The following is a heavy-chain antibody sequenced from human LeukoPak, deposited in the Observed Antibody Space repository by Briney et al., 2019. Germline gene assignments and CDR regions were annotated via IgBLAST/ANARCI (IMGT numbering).Heavy chain of an antibody. D-gene: IGHD4-23*01. V-gene: IGHV4-59*01. CDR3: ARPKRDDVGNSFYYYGMDV. J-gene: IGHJ6*02. CDR2: IYYSGST. CDR1: GGSISPYY. Sequence: SETLSLTCTVSGGSISPYYWNWIRQPPGKGLEWIGYIYYSGSTNYNPSLKSRVTISIDTSKNQFSLKLSSVIAADTAVYYCARPKRDDVGNSFYYYGMDVWGQGTTVTVSS.